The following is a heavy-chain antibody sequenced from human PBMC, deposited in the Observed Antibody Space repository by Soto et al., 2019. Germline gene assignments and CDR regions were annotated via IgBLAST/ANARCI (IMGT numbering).Heavy chain of an antibody. J-gene: IGHJ5*02. V-gene: IGHV4-31*03. CDR1: GGSISSGGYY. Sequence: TLSLTCTVSGGSISSGGYYWSWIRQHPGKGLEWIGYIYYSGSTYYNPSLKSRVTISVDTSKNQFSLKLSSVTAADTAVYYCARGGARITIFPNWFDPWGQGTLVTVSS. CDR3: ARGGARITIFPNWFDP. CDR2: IYYSGST. D-gene: IGHD3-9*01.